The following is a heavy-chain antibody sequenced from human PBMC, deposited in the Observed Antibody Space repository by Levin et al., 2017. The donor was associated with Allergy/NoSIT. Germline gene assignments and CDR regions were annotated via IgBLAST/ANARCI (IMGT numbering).Heavy chain of an antibody. CDR3: ARDIVVVPAAPPRYYDYGMDV. CDR1: GYTFTSYG. J-gene: IGHJ6*02. V-gene: IGHV1-18*01. D-gene: IGHD2-2*01. Sequence: GESLKISCKASGYTFTSYGISWVRQAPGQGLEWMGWISAYNGNTNYAQKLQGRVTMTTDTSTSTAYMELRSLRSDDTAVYYCARDIVVVPAAPPRYYDYGMDVWGQGTTVTVSS. CDR2: ISAYNGNT.